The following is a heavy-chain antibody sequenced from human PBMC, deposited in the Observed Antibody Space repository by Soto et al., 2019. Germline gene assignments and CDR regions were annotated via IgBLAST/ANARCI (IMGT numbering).Heavy chain of an antibody. CDR2: ISAYNGNT. D-gene: IGHD3-22*01. Sequence: QVQLVQSGAEVKKPGASVKVSCKASGYTFTSYGISWVRQAPGQGLEWMGWISAYNGNTNYAQKLQGRVTMTTDTSTSTGYMGLRSLRSDDTAGYYCARRNSGYYPDSFDYWGQGTLVTGSS. J-gene: IGHJ4*02. CDR1: GYTFTSYG. V-gene: IGHV1-18*04. CDR3: ARRNSGYYPDSFDY.